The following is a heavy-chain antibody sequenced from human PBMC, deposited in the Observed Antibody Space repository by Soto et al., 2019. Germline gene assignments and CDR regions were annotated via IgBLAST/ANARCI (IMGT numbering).Heavy chain of an antibody. Sequence: QVQLVQSGAEVKKPGSSVKVSCKASGGTFSSYTISWVRQAPGQGLEWMGRIIPILGIANYAQKFQGRVTITADKSTSTAYMALSSRRSEDTAVYYCARSRYGDYSTDFGYWGQGTLVTVSS. CDR3: ARSRYGDYSTDFGY. J-gene: IGHJ4*02. CDR2: IIPILGIA. CDR1: GGTFSSYT. V-gene: IGHV1-69*02. D-gene: IGHD4-17*01.